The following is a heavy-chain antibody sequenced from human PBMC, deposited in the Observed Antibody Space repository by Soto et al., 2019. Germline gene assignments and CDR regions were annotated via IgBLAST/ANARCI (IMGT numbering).Heavy chain of an antibody. CDR1: GYTFTCYY. CDR2: INPSGGST. Sequence: QVQLVQSGAEVKKPGASVKVSCKASGYTFTCYYMHWVRQAPGQGLEWMGIINPSGGSTSYAQKFPGRVTMTRDTSTSTVYMELSSLRSEDTAVYYCARDGSPIVGATSYYFDYWGQGTLVTVSS. J-gene: IGHJ4*02. CDR3: ARDGSPIVGATSYYFDY. V-gene: IGHV1-46*01. D-gene: IGHD1-26*01.